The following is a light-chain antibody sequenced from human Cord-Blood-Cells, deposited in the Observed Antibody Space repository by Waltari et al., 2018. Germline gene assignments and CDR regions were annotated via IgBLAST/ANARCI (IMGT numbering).Light chain of an antibody. Sequence: SSQSLLHSNGYKYLDWYLQKPGQSPQLLIYLGSNWFFRAEDGIRGSGVTGVQTCALPSLEAEDVGVYYCMQSIQLPLTFGGGTKVEIK. CDR3: MQSIQLPLT. J-gene: IGKJ4*01. V-gene: IGKV2-28*01. CDR2: LGS. CDR1: QSLLHSNGYKY.